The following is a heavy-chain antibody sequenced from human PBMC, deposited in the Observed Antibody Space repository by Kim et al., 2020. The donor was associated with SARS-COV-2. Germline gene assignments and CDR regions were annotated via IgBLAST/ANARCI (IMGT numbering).Heavy chain of an antibody. V-gene: IGHV3-7*03. CDR1: GFTFSNYW. D-gene: IGHD2-21*01. Sequence: GGSLRLSCAASGFTFSNYWMSWVRQAPGKGLEWVANINHYGSEKYYVDSVKGRFTISRDNAKNSLYLQMNTLRAEDTAVYYCATDGAALIDWGQGTLVTVSP. J-gene: IGHJ4*02. CDR3: ATDGAALID. CDR2: INHYGSEK.